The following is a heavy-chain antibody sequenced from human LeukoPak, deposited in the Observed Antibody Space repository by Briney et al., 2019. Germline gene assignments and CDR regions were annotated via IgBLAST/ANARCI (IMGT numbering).Heavy chain of an antibody. CDR3: AKGYCSGGSCYPHFDY. V-gene: IGHV3-23*01. CDR1: GFTFSSYA. CDR2: IGSSGDTT. J-gene: IGHJ4*02. Sequence: GGSLRLSCAASGFTFSSYAMSWVRQAPGKGLEWVSSIGSSGDTTYYAGSVKGRFTISRDNSKNTLYLQMNSLRAEDTAVYYCAKGYCSGGSCYPHFDYWGQGTLVTVSS. D-gene: IGHD2-15*01.